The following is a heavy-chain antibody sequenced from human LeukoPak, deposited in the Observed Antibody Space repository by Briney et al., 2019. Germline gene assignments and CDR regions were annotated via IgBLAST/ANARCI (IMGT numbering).Heavy chain of an antibody. J-gene: IGHJ6*03. Sequence: GGSLRLSCAASGFTFSSYWMHWVRQAPGKGLVWVSRINSDGSSTSYADSVKGRFTISRDNAKNTLYLQMNSLRAEDTAVYYCAREGGPTAPYYNYYMAFWAKGPTVTVSS. V-gene: IGHV3-74*01. CDR3: AREGGPTAPYYNYYMAF. D-gene: IGHD4-17*01. CDR2: INSDGSST. CDR1: GFTFSSYW.